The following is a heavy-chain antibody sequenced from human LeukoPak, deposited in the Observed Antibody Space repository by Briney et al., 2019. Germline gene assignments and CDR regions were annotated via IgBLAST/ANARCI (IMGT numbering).Heavy chain of an antibody. CDR2: IKYDGNEI. V-gene: IGHV3-7*01. CDR3: AAMDHFDF. Sequence: GGSLRLSCAASGFTFSSSWMAWVRQAPGKGLEWVANIKYDGNEIYYVDSVKGRFTISRDNAKNSPLLEMNSLRADDTAVYYCAAMDHFDFWGQGTLVSVSS. D-gene: IGHD5-18*01. J-gene: IGHJ4*02. CDR1: GFTFSSSW.